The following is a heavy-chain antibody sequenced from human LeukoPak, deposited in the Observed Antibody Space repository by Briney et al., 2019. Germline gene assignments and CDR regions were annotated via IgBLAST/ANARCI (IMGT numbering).Heavy chain of an antibody. V-gene: IGHV4-30-4*08. Sequence: LRLSCAAPGFTFSDYYMSWIRQAPGKGLEWIGYIYYSGSTYYNPSLKSRVTISVDTSKNQFSLKLSSVTAADTAVYYCACLLGYCSSTSCANRFDPWGQGTLVTVSS. CDR2: IYYSGST. J-gene: IGHJ5*02. CDR1: GFTFSDYY. D-gene: IGHD2-2*01. CDR3: ACLLGYCSSTSCANRFDP.